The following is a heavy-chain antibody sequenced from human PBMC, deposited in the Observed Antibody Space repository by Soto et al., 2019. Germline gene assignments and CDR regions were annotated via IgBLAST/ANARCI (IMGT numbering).Heavy chain of an antibody. Sequence: EVQLVESWGGLVQPGGSLRLSCAASGFTFSSYSMNWVRQAPGKGLEWVSYISSSSSTIYYADSVKGRFTISRDNAKNSLYLQMNSLRAEDTAVYYCARGYSSSWPYFDYWGQGTLVTVSS. CDR3: ARGYSSSWPYFDY. D-gene: IGHD6-13*01. J-gene: IGHJ4*02. CDR1: GFTFSSYS. V-gene: IGHV3-48*01. CDR2: ISSSSSTI.